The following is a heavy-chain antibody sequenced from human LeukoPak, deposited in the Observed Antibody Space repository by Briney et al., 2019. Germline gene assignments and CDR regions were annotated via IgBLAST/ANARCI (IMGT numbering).Heavy chain of an antibody. J-gene: IGHJ4*02. Sequence: GGSLRLSXAASSFTFSKYWFHWVRQAPGKGLDWVSRIETNGRTTDYADSVKGRFTISRDNAKNTLFLEMNSLRAEDTAVYYCARDLAGADDYWGQGTLVTVSS. V-gene: IGHV3-74*01. CDR3: ARDLAGADDY. CDR1: SFTFSKYW. CDR2: IETNGRTT. D-gene: IGHD6-13*01.